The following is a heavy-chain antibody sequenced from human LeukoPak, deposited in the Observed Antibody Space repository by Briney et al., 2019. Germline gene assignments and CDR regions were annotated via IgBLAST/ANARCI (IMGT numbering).Heavy chain of an antibody. CDR1: GYTFTSYG. V-gene: IGHV1-18*04. CDR2: TSAYNGNT. D-gene: IGHD3-10*01. Sequence: ASVKVSCKASGYTFTSYGISWVRQAPGQGLEWMGWTSAYNGNTNYAQKLQGRVTMTTDTSTSTAYMELRSLRSDDTAVYYCARALDLHYYGSGSHWFDPWGQGTLVTVSS. CDR3: ARALDLHYYGSGSHWFDP. J-gene: IGHJ5*02.